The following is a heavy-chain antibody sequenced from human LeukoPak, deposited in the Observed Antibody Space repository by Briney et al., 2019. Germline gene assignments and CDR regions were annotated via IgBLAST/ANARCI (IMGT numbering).Heavy chain of an antibody. D-gene: IGHD6-19*01. CDR3: VRDSGSGWYDY. CDR1: GGSFSGYY. V-gene: IGHV4-4*07. CDR2: MHTSGST. J-gene: IGHJ4*02. Sequence: SETLSLTCTVSGGSFSGYYWNWIRQPAGKGLEWIGRMHTSGSTNHNPSLKSRITMSVDRSKNQFSLKLSSVTAADTAVYYCVRDSGSGWYDYWGQGTLVTVSS.